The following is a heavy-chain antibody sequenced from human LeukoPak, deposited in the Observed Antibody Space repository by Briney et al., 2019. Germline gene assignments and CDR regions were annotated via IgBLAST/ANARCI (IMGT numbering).Heavy chain of an antibody. Sequence: SETLSLTCSVSGGSISSYYWSWIRQPAGKGLEWIGRIYSSGSTKYNPSLKSRVTMSVDTSKNQFPLKLSSVTAADTAVYSCASGPAGGLHYWGQGTLVTVSS. CDR3: ASGPAGGLHY. D-gene: IGHD3-16*01. J-gene: IGHJ4*02. CDR2: IYSSGST. V-gene: IGHV4-4*07. CDR1: GGSISSYY.